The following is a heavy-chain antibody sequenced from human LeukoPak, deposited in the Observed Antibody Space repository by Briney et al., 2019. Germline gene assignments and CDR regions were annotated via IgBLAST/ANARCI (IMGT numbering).Heavy chain of an antibody. Sequence: GGSLRLSCAASGFTVSSNYMSWVRQAPGKGLEWVSVIYSGGSTYYADSVRGRFTISRDNSKNTLYLQMNSLRAEDTAVYYCARENVLRYFDYWGQGTLVTVSS. CDR2: IYSGGST. CDR3: ARENVLRYFDY. V-gene: IGHV3-53*01. CDR1: GFTVSSNY. D-gene: IGHD3-9*01. J-gene: IGHJ4*02.